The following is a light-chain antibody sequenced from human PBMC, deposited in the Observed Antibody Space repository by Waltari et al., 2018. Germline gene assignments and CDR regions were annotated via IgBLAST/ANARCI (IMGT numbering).Light chain of an antibody. J-gene: IGLJ2*01. CDR1: SGSIASNY. Sequence: NFMLTPPHSVSESPGKTVTISCTGSSGSIASNYAQWYPQRPGSAPTTVIYEDNQRPSGVPDRFSGSIDSSSNSASLTISGLKTEDEADYYCQSYDSSNVVFGGGTKLTVL. CDR2: EDN. V-gene: IGLV6-57*02. CDR3: QSYDSSNVV.